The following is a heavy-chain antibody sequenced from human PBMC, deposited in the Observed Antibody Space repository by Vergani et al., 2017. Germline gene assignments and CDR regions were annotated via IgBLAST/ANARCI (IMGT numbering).Heavy chain of an antibody. V-gene: IGHV3-30-3*01. Sequence: QVQLVESGGGVVQPGRSLRLSCAASGFTFSSYAMHWVRQAPGKGLEWVAVISYDGSNKYYADSVKGRFTISRDNSKNSLYLQMNSLRAEDTAVYYCARGSTGIQLWLRYYYMDVWGKGTTVTVSS. D-gene: IGHD5-18*01. J-gene: IGHJ6*03. CDR3: ARGSTGIQLWLRYYYMDV. CDR2: ISYDGSNK. CDR1: GFTFSSYA.